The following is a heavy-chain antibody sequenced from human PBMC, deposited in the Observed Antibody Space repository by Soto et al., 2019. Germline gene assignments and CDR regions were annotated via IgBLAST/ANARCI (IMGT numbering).Heavy chain of an antibody. Sequence: EVQLLESGGGLVQPGGSLRLSCVASGFTFSSYAVTWVRQAPGKGLDWVSTISGSGGSTYYADSVKGRFTISRDNSKKTLYLQMNSLRAEDTAIYYCAQPPRGGGPVGFDYSGEGTLVTVSS. D-gene: IGHD2-15*01. V-gene: IGHV3-23*01. CDR1: GFTFSSYA. CDR3: AQPPRGGGPVGFDY. CDR2: ISGSGGST. J-gene: IGHJ4*02.